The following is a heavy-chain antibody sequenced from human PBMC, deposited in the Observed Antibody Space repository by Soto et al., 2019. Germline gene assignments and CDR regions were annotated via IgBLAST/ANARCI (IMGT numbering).Heavy chain of an antibody. CDR2: ITSGGTT. J-gene: IGHJ6*02. Sequence: QVQLVESGGDLVKPGGSLRLSCAASGFTFSDYYMTWIRQAPGKGLEWVSSITSGGTTYHADSVKGRFTISRDNAKRSLILQLNSLRDEDTAVYYCATDPDSSAYYGMDVWGQGTTVTVSS. CDR3: ATDPDSSAYYGMDV. CDR1: GFTFSDYY. D-gene: IGHD3-22*01. V-gene: IGHV3-11*01.